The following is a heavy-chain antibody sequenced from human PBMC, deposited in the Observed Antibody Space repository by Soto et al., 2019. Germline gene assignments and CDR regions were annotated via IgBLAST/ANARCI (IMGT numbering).Heavy chain of an antibody. CDR1: GFTFSSYG. Sequence: QVQLVESGGGVVQPGRSLRLSCAASGFTFSSYGMHWVRQAPGKVLEWVAVISDDGSNKYYADSVKGRVTISRDNYKNTLYLQMNSLRDEDTAVYYCAKDHSGSYYYFDYWGQGTLVTVSS. CDR2: ISDDGSNK. V-gene: IGHV3-30*18. D-gene: IGHD1-26*01. CDR3: AKDHSGSYYYFDY. J-gene: IGHJ4*02.